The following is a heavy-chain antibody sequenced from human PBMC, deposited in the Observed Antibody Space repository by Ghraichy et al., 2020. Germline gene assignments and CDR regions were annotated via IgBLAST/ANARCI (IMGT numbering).Heavy chain of an antibody. V-gene: IGHV3-7*03. CDR3: ARQGGKSPFDY. CDR2: IKQDGSEK. D-gene: IGHD4-23*01. CDR1: GFTFSTYW. J-gene: IGHJ4*02. Sequence: GESLNISCTASGFTFSTYWMSWVRQAPGKGLEWVANIKQDGSEKYYVDSVRGRFTISRDNAKNSLYLQMTSLRAEDTAVYYCARQGGKSPFDYWGQGTLVTVSS.